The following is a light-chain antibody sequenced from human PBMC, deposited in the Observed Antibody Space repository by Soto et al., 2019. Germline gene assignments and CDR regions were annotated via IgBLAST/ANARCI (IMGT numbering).Light chain of an antibody. CDR2: GAS. V-gene: IGKV3-20*01. J-gene: IGKJ3*01. Sequence: EIVLTQSPGTLSLSPGERATLSCRASQSVSSSYLAWYQQKPGQAPRLLIYGASSRATGIPHRFSGSGSGTDFTLTISRLVPEDFAVYYCQQYGSSPWFTFGPGTKVDIK. CDR1: QSVSSSY. CDR3: QQYGSSPWFT.